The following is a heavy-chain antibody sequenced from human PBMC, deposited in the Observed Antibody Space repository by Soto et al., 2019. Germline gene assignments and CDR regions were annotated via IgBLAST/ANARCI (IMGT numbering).Heavy chain of an antibody. J-gene: IGHJ4*02. CDR3: ARDKITGLFDY. Sequence: PSETLSLTCAVSGGSISSGGYSWSWIRQPPGKGLEWIGYIYHSGSTNYNPSLKSRVTISVDTSKNQFSLKLTSVTAADTAVYYCARDKITGLFDYWGQRTLVTVSS. CDR1: GGSISSGGYS. V-gene: IGHV4-30-2*01. D-gene: IGHD2-8*02. CDR2: IYHSGST.